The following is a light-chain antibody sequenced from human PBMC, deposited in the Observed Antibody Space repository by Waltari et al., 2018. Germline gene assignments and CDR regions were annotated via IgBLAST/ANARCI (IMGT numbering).Light chain of an antibody. V-gene: IGKV1-5*03. Sequence: DIQMTQSPSTLSASVGDRVPITCRASQSIDTWLAWYQQKPGKAPKLLIYRASSLESGVPSRFSGSGSGTEFTLTISSLQPDDSATYYCQQYNSDSRTFGQGTKVEIK. CDR1: QSIDTW. CDR2: RAS. J-gene: IGKJ1*01. CDR3: QQYNSDSRT.